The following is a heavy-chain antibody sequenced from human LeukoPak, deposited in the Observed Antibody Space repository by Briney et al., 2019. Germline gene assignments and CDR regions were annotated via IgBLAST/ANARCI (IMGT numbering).Heavy chain of an antibody. D-gene: IGHD4-17*01. CDR1: GGSISSGGYS. CDR2: IYHSGST. CDR3: ARYGDYDVY. Sequence: SQTLSLTCAVSGGSISSGGYSWSWIRQSPGKGLEWIGYIYHSGSTYYNPSLKSRVSISVDRSKNQFSLKLSSVTAADTAVYYCARYGDYDVYWGQGTLVTVSS. J-gene: IGHJ4*02. V-gene: IGHV4-30-2*06.